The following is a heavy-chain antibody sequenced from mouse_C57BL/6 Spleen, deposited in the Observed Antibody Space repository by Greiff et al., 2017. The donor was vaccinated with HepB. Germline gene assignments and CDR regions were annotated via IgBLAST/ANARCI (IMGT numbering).Heavy chain of an antibody. V-gene: IGHV1-69*01. CDR3: ARKAQAYYAMDY. Sequence: QVQLQQPGAELVMPGASVKLSCKASGYTFTSYWMHWVKQRPGQGLEWIGEIDPSDSYTNYNQKFKGKSTLTVDKSSSTAYMQLSSLTSEDSAVYYCARKAQAYYAMDYWGQGTPVTVSS. CDR1: GYTFTSYW. CDR2: IDPSDSYT. D-gene: IGHD3-2*02. J-gene: IGHJ4*01.